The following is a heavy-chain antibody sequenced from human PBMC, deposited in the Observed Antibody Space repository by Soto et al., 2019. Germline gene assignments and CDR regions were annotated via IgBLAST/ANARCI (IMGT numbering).Heavy chain of an antibody. D-gene: IGHD6-6*01. Sequence: QVQLVQSGAEVKKPGSSVKVSCKASGGTFSSYAISWVRQAPGQGLEWMGGIIPIFGTANYAQKFQGRVTIPADEPTRTAYMELSSLSSEDTAVYYCARGANGQLVPGGWFDPWGQGTLVTVSS. CDR3: ARGANGQLVPGGWFDP. J-gene: IGHJ5*02. V-gene: IGHV1-69*01. CDR2: IIPIFGTA. CDR1: GGTFSSYA.